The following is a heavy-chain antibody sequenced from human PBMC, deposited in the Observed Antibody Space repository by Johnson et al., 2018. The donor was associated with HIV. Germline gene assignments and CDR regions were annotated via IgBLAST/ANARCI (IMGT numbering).Heavy chain of an antibody. CDR2: ISNDGSNK. J-gene: IGHJ3*02. V-gene: IGHV3-30*18. CDR3: AKCRYVQQLADVFDM. CDR1: GFTFSRYG. Sequence: QMQLVESGGGVVQPGRSLRLSCAASGFTFSRYGIHWVRQAPGKGLEWVAVISNDGSNKYYADSVKGRFTISRDNSKNTLYLQMNSLGAEDTAVFYCAKCRYVQQLADVFDMWGQGTMVTVSS. D-gene: IGHD3-10*02.